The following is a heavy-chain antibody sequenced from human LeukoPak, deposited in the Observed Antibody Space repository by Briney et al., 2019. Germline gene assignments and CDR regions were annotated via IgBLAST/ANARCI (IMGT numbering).Heavy chain of an antibody. V-gene: IGHV3-64D*09. CDR2: ISSDGGRT. D-gene: IGHD3-16*01. J-gene: IGHJ4*02. Sequence: GGSLRLSCSASGFTFSSYAMHRVRQAPGKGLEYVSAISSDGGRTYYADSVKGRFTISRDNSKNTLYLQMSSLRAEDTAVYYCVKVASVTTFGGTFDYWGQGTLVTVSS. CDR1: GFTFSSYA. CDR3: VKVASVTTFGGTFDY.